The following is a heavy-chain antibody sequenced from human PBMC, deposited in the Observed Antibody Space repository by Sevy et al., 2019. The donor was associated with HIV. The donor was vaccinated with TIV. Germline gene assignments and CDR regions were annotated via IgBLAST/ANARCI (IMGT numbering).Heavy chain of an antibody. CDR3: ARHGGEYCSGGSCYPLGTNYYYYGMDV. J-gene: IGHJ6*02. CDR1: GGSISSSSYY. Sequence: SETLSLTCTVSGGSISSSSYYWGWIRQPPGKGLEWIGSIYYSGSTYYNPSLKSRVTISVDTSKNQFSLKLGSVTAADTAVYYCARHGGEYCSGGSCYPLGTNYYYYGMDVWGQGTTVTVSS. V-gene: IGHV4-39*01. CDR2: IYYSGST. D-gene: IGHD2-15*01.